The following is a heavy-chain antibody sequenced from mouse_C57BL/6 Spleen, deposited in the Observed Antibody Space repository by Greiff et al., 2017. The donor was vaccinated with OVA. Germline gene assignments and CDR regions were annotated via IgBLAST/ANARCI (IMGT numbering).Heavy chain of an antibody. Sequence: VQLQESGAELARPGASVKLSCKASGYTFTSYGISWVKQRTGQGLEWIGEIYPRSGNTYYNEKFKGKATLTADKSSSTAYMELRSLTSEDSAVYFCAGGDDYDRAMDYWGQGTSVTVSS. CDR3: AGGDDYDRAMDY. D-gene: IGHD2-4*01. CDR2: IYPRSGNT. J-gene: IGHJ4*01. V-gene: IGHV1-81*01. CDR1: GYTFTSYG.